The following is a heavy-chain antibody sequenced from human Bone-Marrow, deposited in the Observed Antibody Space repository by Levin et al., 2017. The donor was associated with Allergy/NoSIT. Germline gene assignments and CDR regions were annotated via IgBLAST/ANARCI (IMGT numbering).Heavy chain of an antibody. V-gene: IGHV3-30*18. D-gene: IGHD1-1*01. CDR3: AKGLEFDDAFGL. CDR2: IPYDGSQR. CDR1: GFTFRTFG. Sequence: GESLKISCAASGFTFRTFGMHRVRQAPGKGLEWVAVIPYDGSQRYYADSLKGRFTISRDNSQNTLLLQVDTLGAVDTAIYYCAKGLEFDDAFGLWGQGTMVTVAS. J-gene: IGHJ3*01.